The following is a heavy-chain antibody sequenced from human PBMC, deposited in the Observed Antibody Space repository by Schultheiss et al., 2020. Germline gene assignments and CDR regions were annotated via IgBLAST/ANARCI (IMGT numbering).Heavy chain of an antibody. CDR2: ISSSSSYT. CDR3: AKSVRCSGGSCYTGHFDY. J-gene: IGHJ4*02. D-gene: IGHD2-15*01. V-gene: IGHV3-11*06. CDR1: GFTFSDYY. Sequence: GGSLRLSCAASGFTFSDYYMSWIRQAPGKGLEWVSYISSSSSYTNYADSVKGRFTISRDNSKNTLYLQMNSLRAEDTAVYYCAKSVRCSGGSCYTGHFDYWGQGTLVTVSS.